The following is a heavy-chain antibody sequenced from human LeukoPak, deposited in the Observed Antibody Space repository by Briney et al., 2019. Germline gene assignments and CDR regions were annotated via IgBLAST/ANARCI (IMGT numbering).Heavy chain of an antibody. J-gene: IGHJ5*02. Sequence: ASVKVSCKASGYTFTSYAMNWVRQAPGQGLEWMGWINTNTGNPTYAQGFTGRFVFSLDTSVSTAYLQISSLKAEDTAVYYCARDTQWELLMSNWFDPWGQGTLVTVSS. CDR1: GYTFTSYA. V-gene: IGHV7-4-1*02. CDR2: INTNTGNP. CDR3: ARDTQWELLMSNWFDP. D-gene: IGHD1-26*01.